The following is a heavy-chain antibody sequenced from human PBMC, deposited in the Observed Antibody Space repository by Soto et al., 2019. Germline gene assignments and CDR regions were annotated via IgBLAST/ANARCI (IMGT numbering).Heavy chain of an antibody. Sequence: GGSLRLSCAASGFTFDNHAMAWVRQAPGKGLEWVSAVSGRGDSTYYADSVKGQFTISRDNSANTLYLQMNSLRAEDTAVYYGAKGRKRGFTYGTAFDYWGQGTLVTVSS. CDR1: GFTFDNHA. CDR2: VSGRGDST. D-gene: IGHD5-18*01. V-gene: IGHV3-23*01. J-gene: IGHJ4*02. CDR3: AKGRKRGFTYGTAFDY.